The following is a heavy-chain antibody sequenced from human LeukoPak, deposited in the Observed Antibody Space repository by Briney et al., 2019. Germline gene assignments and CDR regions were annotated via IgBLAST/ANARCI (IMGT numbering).Heavy chain of an antibody. Sequence: GGSLRLSCAASGFTFSSYSMNWVRQAPGKGLEWVSSISSSSSYIYYADSVKGRFTISRDNAKNSLYLQMNSLRAEGTAVYYCARERSGDYVWGGYRPFDYWGQGTLVTVSS. J-gene: IGHJ4*02. CDR2: ISSSSSYI. CDR3: ARERSGDYVWGGYRPFDY. CDR1: GFTFSSYS. V-gene: IGHV3-21*01. D-gene: IGHD3-16*02.